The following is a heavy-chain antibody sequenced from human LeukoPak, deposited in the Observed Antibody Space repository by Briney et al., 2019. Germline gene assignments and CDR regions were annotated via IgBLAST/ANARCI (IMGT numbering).Heavy chain of an antibody. CDR3: ARDTRGYSGYLGKYYFDY. CDR1: GFTVSSNY. J-gene: IGHJ4*02. D-gene: IGHD5-12*01. CDR2: IYSGGST. Sequence: GGSLRLSCAASGFTVSSNYMSWVRQAPGKGLEWVSVIYSGGSTYYADSVKGRFTISRDNSKNTLYLQMNSLRAEDTAVYYCARDTRGYSGYLGKYYFDYWGQGTLVTVSS. V-gene: IGHV3-66*02.